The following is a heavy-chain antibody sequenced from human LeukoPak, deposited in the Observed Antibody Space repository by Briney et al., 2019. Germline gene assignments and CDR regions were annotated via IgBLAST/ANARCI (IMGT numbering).Heavy chain of an antibody. D-gene: IGHD2-2*01. CDR3: AKAQLSLVLDYYMDV. J-gene: IGHJ6*03. Sequence: PGGSLRLSCAASGFTFSSYGMHWVRQAPGKGLEWVAVISYDGSNKYYADSVKGRFTISRDNSKNTLYLQMNSLRAEDTAVYYCAKAQLSLVLDYYMDVWGKGTTVTVSS. CDR1: GFTFSSYG. CDR2: ISYDGSNK. V-gene: IGHV3-30*18.